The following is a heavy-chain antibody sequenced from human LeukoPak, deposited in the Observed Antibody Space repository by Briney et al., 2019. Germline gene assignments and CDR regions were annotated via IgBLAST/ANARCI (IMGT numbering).Heavy chain of an antibody. CDR3: ARDAAATHNWFDP. V-gene: IGHV4-39*07. D-gene: IGHD6-25*01. CDR1: GGSISSSSYY. CDR2: IYDSGST. Sequence: SETLSLTCTVSGGSISSSSYYWGWLRQPPGKGLEWIGSIYDSGSTYHNPSLKSRVTISVDTSKNQFSLKLSSVTAADTAVYYCARDAAATHNWFDPWGQGTLVTVSS. J-gene: IGHJ5*02.